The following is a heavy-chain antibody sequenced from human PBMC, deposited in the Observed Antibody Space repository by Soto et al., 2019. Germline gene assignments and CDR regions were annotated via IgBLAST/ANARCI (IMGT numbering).Heavy chain of an antibody. J-gene: IGHJ4*02. D-gene: IGHD6-6*01. CDR3: ARLEGASIAAR. Sequence: TLSLTCTVSGGSISSSSYYWGWIRQPPGKGLEWIGSIYYSGSTYYNPSLKSRVTISVDTSKNQFSLKLSSVTAADTAVYYCARLEGASIAARWGQGTLVTVSS. CDR2: IYYSGST. CDR1: GGSISSSSYY. V-gene: IGHV4-39*01.